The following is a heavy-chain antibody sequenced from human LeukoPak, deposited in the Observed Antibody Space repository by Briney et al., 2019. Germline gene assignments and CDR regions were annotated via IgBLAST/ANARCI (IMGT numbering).Heavy chain of an antibody. D-gene: IGHD3-22*01. J-gene: IGHJ4*02. CDR3: ARRYYYDSSGYYYASFDY. Sequence: GESLKISRKGSGYSFTSYWIGWVRQMPGKGLEWMGIIYPGDSDTRYSPSFQGQVTISADKSISTAYLQWSSLKASDTAMYYCARRYYYDSSGYYYASFDYWGQGTLVTVSS. V-gene: IGHV5-51*01. CDR1: GYSFTSYW. CDR2: IYPGDSDT.